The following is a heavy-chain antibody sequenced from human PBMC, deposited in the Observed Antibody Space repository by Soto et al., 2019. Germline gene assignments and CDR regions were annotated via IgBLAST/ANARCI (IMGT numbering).Heavy chain of an antibody. CDR2: IYWDDDK. CDR3: THSRCGGDCLRSYSSHYYYGMDV. J-gene: IGHJ6*02. Sequence: QITLKESGPTLVKPTQTLTLTCTFSGVSLNTGVLGVGWIRQPPGKALEWLALIYWDDDKRYSPSLKSRLSLTEDTSNTQVVLTMAEVDPVDTATYYCTHSRCGGDCLRSYSSHYYYGMDVWGQGTTVTVSS. V-gene: IGHV2-5*02. D-gene: IGHD2-21*02. CDR1: GVSLNTGVLG.